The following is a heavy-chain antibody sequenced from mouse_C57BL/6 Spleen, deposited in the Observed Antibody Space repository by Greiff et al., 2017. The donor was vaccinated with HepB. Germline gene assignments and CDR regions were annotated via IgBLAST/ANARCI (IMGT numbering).Heavy chain of an antibody. CDR3: AKRSSYEDWYFDV. V-gene: IGHV5-17*01. D-gene: IGHD1-1*01. CDR1: GFTFSDYG. Sequence: EVQLVESGGGLVKPGGSLKLSCAASGFTFSDYGMHWVRQAPEKGLEWVAYISSGSSTIYYADTVKGRFTISRDNAKNTLFLQMTSLRSEDTAMYYCAKRSSYEDWYFDVWGTGTTVTVSS. J-gene: IGHJ1*03. CDR2: ISSGSSTI.